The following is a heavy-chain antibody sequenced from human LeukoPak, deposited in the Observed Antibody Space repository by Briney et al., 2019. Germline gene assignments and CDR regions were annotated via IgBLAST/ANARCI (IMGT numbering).Heavy chain of an antibody. V-gene: IGHV4-59*08. J-gene: IGHJ6*02. D-gene: IGHD3-9*01. CDR2: IYYSGST. Sequence: SETLSLACTVSGGSISSYYWSWIRQPPGKGLEWIGYIYYSGSTNYNPSLKSRVTISVDTSKNQFSLKLSSVTAADTAVYYCARHPTRSNFDWLLSDYYYGMDVWGQGTTVTVSS. CDR3: ARHPTRSNFDWLLSDYYYGMDV. CDR1: GGSISSYY.